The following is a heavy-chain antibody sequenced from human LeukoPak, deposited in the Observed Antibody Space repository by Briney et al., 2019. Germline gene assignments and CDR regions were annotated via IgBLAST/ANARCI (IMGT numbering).Heavy chain of an antibody. V-gene: IGHV4-30-4*01. Sequence: PSQTLSLTCTVSGGSISSGDYYWSWIRQPPGKGLEWIGYIYYSGSTYYNPSLKSRVTISVDTSKNQFSLKLSSVTAADTAVYYCARDPPYCSGGSCYSGEDGMDVWGQGTTVTVSS. J-gene: IGHJ6*02. CDR3: ARDPPYCSGGSCYSGEDGMDV. CDR2: IYYSGST. D-gene: IGHD2-15*01. CDR1: GGSISSGDYY.